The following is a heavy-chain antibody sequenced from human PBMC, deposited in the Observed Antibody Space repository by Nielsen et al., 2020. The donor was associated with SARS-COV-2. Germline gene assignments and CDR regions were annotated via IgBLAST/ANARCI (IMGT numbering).Heavy chain of an antibody. CDR2: ISSSSSTI. Sequence: GGSLRLSCAASGFTFSSYSMNWVRQAPGKGLEWVSYISSSSSTIYYADSVKSRFTISRDNAKNSLYLQMNSLRAEDTAVYYCARVHDYDFWSIYYYGMDVWGQGTTVTVSS. V-gene: IGHV3-48*01. D-gene: IGHD3-3*01. J-gene: IGHJ6*02. CDR3: ARVHDYDFWSIYYYGMDV. CDR1: GFTFSSYS.